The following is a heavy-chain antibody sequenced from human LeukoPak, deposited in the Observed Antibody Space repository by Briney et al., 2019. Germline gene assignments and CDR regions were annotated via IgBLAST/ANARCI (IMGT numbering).Heavy chain of an antibody. Sequence: AGGSLRLSCVVSGFTFTTYWMSWVRQAPGKGLEWVANIKQDGGAQYYVDSVKGRFTISRDNAKSSLFLQINSLRAEDTAVYYCANGGTYSSGPWGQGTLVTVSS. CDR3: ANGGTYSSGP. CDR1: GFTFTTYW. J-gene: IGHJ5*02. D-gene: IGHD3-22*01. CDR2: IKQDGGAQ. V-gene: IGHV3-7*01.